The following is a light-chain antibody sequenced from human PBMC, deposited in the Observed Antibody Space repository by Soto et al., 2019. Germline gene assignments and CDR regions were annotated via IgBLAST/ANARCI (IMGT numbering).Light chain of an antibody. CDR2: DAS. CDR1: QTVSSY. CDR3: QQRCSWPLT. Sequence: EIVLTQSPATLSFSPGERATLSCRASQTVSSYLAWYQQKAGQAPRPLIYDASNRAPGIPARFSGSGSGTDFTLTISSLEPEDFAVYYCQQRCSWPLTFGGGTKVDIK. J-gene: IGKJ4*01. V-gene: IGKV3-11*01.